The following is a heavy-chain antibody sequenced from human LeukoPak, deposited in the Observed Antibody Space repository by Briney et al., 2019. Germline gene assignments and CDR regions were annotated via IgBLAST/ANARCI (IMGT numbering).Heavy chain of an antibody. CDR2: INPSGGST. D-gene: IGHD5-12*01. Sequence: SVKVSCKASGDTFTSYYMHWVRQAPGQGLEWMALINPSGGSTSYAQKFQGRVTMTEDTSTDTAYMELSSLRSEDTAVYYCATEKHVDIVATGEAFDIWGQGTMVTVSS. CDR3: ATEKHVDIVATGEAFDI. V-gene: IGHV1-46*01. J-gene: IGHJ3*02. CDR1: GDTFTSYY.